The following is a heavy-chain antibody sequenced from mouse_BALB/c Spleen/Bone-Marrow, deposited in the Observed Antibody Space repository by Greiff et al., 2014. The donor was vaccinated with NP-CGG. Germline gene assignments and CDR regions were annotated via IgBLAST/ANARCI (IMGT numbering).Heavy chain of an antibody. V-gene: IGHV7-3*02. D-gene: IGHD1-3*01. CDR1: GFTFPDFY. CDR2: IRNKANGYTT. Sequence: VPLKESWGGLVQPGGSLRLSCATFGFTFPDFYMKWVRPPPGKALVWLVFIRNKANGYTTEYSTSVKGRFTISRDNSQSILYLQMNTLRGEDSATYYCARDKGSVFFDYWGQGTTLTVSS. J-gene: IGHJ2*01. CDR3: ARDKGSVFFDY.